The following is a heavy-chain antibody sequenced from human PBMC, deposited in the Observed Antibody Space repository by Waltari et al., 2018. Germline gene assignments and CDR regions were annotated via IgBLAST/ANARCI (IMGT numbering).Heavy chain of an antibody. D-gene: IGHD6-13*01. CDR3: EREGSSSWSMYNWFDP. CDR1: GGSFSGYY. J-gene: IGHJ5*02. CDR2: INHSGST. V-gene: IGHV4-34*01. Sequence: QVQLQQWGAGLLKPSETLSLTCAVYGGSFSGYYWSWIRQPPGKGLEWIGEINHSGSTNYNPSLKSRVTISVDTSKNHFSLKLSSVTAADTAVYYCEREGSSSWSMYNWFDPWGQGTLVTVSS.